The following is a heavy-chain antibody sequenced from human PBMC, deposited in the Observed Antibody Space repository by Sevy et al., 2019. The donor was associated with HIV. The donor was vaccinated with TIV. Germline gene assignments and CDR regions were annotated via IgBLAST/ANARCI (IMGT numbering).Heavy chain of an antibody. D-gene: IGHD2-8*01. CDR3: AREGCTKPHDY. CDR2: FSFGCGKI. J-gene: IGHJ4*02. V-gene: IGHV3-23*01. Sequence: GGPLRLSCAASGFTFSKYSMSWIRQTPGKGLEWVSIFSFGCGKINYADSVKGRFTISRDDSRNTFYLQMNSLRAEDTAIYYSAREGCTKPHDYWGQGTVVTVSS. CDR1: GFTFSKYS.